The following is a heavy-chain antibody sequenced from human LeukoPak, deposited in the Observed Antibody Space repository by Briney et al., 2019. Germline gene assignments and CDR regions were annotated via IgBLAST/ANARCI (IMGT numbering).Heavy chain of an antibody. D-gene: IGHD1-26*01. CDR3: ASPYSGTYSYFDY. V-gene: IGHV3-30-3*01. CDR2: ISYDGSSK. J-gene: IGHJ4*02. CDR1: GFTFSIYA. Sequence: GRSLRLSCAASGFTFSIYAIHWVRQAPGKGLEWVAVISYDGSSKFYADSVKGRFTISRDNSKNSVNLQMNSLGAEDTAVYYCASPYSGTYSYFDYWGQGTLVTVSS.